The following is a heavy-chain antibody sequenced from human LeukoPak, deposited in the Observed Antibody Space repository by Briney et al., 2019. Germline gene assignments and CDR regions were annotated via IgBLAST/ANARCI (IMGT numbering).Heavy chain of an antibody. CDR1: GFTFSSYD. D-gene: IGHD3-10*01. CDR3: ARVPFTRGYYGSVTFYGFDS. CDR2: ISYDGSNK. J-gene: IGHJ4*02. V-gene: IGHV3-30*07. Sequence: GRSLRLSCAASGFTFSSYDMHWVRQAPGKELEWVAVISYDGSNKYYEDSVNGRFTISRDNSKNTMYLQMNSLRVEDTAVFYCARVPFTRGYYGSVTFYGFDSWGQGTLVTVSP.